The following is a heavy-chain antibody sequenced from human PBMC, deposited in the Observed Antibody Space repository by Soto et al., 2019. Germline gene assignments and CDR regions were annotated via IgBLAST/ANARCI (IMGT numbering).Heavy chain of an antibody. Sequence: SETLSLTCAVYGGSFSGYYWSWVRQPPGKRLEWSGEINHSGGTNYNPSLQSRVTISVDTSTKQFSLKLSYVTAAHTAAAYCENGNYVREYCGGGSCYSRYWFDPWGQGTLVTVS. CDR1: GGSFSGYY. J-gene: IGHJ5*02. CDR2: INHSGGT. V-gene: IGHV4-34*01. CDR3: ENGNYVREYCGGGSCYSRYWFDP. D-gene: IGHD2-15*01.